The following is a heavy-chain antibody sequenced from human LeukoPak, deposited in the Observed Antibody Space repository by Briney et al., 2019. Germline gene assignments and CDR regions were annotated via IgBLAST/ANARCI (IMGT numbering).Heavy chain of an antibody. D-gene: IGHD6-19*01. CDR2: IGTAGDT. Sequence: GGSLRLSCAASGFTFSDYDMHWVRQATGKGLEWVPAIGTAGDTYYPGSVKGRFTISRENAKNSLYLQMNSLRAGDTAVYYCARAVAGLYYFDYWGQGTLVTVSS. CDR3: ARAVAGLYYFDY. CDR1: GFTFSDYD. V-gene: IGHV3-13*01. J-gene: IGHJ4*02.